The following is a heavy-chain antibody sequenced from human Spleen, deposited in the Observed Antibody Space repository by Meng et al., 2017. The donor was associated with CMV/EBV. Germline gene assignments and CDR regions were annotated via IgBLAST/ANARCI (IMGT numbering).Heavy chain of an antibody. J-gene: IGHJ5*02. CDR2: INHSGST. CDR3: ARVHHYSSGWYGVRNWFDP. Sequence: SETLSLTCAVYGGSFSGYYWSWIRQPPGKGLEWIGEINHSGSTNYNPSLKSRVTISVDTSKNQFSLKLSSVTAADTAVYYCARVHHYSSGWYGVRNWFDPWGQGTLVTVSS. CDR1: GGSFSGYY. D-gene: IGHD6-19*01. V-gene: IGHV4-34*01.